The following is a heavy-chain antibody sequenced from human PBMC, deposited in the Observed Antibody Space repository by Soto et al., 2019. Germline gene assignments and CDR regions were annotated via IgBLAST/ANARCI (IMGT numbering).Heavy chain of an antibody. J-gene: IGHJ5*02. V-gene: IGHV4-31*03. D-gene: IGHD3-22*01. Sequence: SETLSLTCTVSGGSISSGGYYWSWIRQHPGKGLEWIGYIYYSGSTYYNPSLKSRVTISVATSKNQFSLKLSSVTAADTAVYYCAREIVRSYYDSSGTNWCDPWGQGTLVTVSS. CDR1: GGSISSGGYY. CDR2: IYYSGST. CDR3: AREIVRSYYDSSGTNWCDP.